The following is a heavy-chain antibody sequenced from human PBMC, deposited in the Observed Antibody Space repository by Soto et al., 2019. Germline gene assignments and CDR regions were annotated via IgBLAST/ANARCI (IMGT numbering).Heavy chain of an antibody. D-gene: IGHD6-13*01. V-gene: IGHV3-53*02. J-gene: IGHJ4*02. CDR1: GFTVSSNY. Sequence: EVQLVETGGGLIQPGGSLRLSCAASGFTVSSNYMSWVRQAPGKGLEWVSVIYSGGSTYYADSVKGRFNISRDNSKNTLYLQMNSLRAEDTAVYYCAREARYSSSWEGNYWGQGTLVTVSS. CDR2: IYSGGST. CDR3: AREARYSSSWEGNY.